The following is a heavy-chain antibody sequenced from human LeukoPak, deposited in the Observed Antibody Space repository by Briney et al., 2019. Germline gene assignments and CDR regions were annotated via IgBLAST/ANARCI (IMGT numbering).Heavy chain of an antibody. CDR2: ISAYNGNT. Sequence: GASVKVSCKASGYTFTSYGFSWVRQAPGQGLEWMGWISAYNGNTNYAQKLQGRVTMTTDTSTSTAYMELRSLRSDDTAVYYCARAGSGWYDPPEGYRGQGTLVTVSS. D-gene: IGHD6-19*01. J-gene: IGHJ4*02. CDR3: ARAGSGWYDPPEGY. CDR1: GYTFTSYG. V-gene: IGHV1-18*01.